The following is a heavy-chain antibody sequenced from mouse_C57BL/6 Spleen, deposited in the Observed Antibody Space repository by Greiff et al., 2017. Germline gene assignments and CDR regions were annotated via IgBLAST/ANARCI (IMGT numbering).Heavy chain of an antibody. Sequence: DVQLVESGGGLVKPGGSLKLSCAASGFTFSSYAMSWVRQTPEKRLEWVATISDGGSYTYYPDNVKGRFTISRDNAKNNLYLQMSHLKSEDTAMYYCARDQGENLLGLRHAMDYWGQGTSVTVSS. V-gene: IGHV5-4*01. J-gene: IGHJ4*01. CDR3: ARDQGENLLGLRHAMDY. D-gene: IGHD2-4*01. CDR1: GFTFSSYA. CDR2: ISDGGSYT.